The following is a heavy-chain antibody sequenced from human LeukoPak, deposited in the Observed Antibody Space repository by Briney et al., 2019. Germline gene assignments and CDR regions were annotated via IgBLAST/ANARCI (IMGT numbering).Heavy chain of an antibody. CDR2: IHYSGTT. D-gene: IGHD2-15*01. Sequence: SETLSLTCSVSGGSISSYYWSWIRQPPGKGLEWIGFIHYSGTTAYNPSLKSRVSISVDTSKNQFSLKLSSVTAADTAVFYCVRLGSCSGGRCHPDYWGQGTLVTVSS. CDR3: VRLGSCSGGRCHPDY. V-gene: IGHV4-59*08. J-gene: IGHJ4*02. CDR1: GGSISSYY.